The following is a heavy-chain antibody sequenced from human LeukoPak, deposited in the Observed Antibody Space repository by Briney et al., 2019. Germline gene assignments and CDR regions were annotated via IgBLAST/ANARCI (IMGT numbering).Heavy chain of an antibody. V-gene: IGHV3-23*01. CDR1: GFTLTNYA. D-gene: IGHD2-15*01. Sequence: PGGSLRLSCAASGFTLTNYAMSWVRQAPGKGLEWVSSINPSGGNTYYADSVKGRFTIFGDNSKNTLCLQMNSLRAEDTAVYYCAKEHMAAAVYYFDYWGQGTLVTVSS. CDR3: AKEHMAAAVYYFDY. CDR2: INPSGGNT. J-gene: IGHJ4*02.